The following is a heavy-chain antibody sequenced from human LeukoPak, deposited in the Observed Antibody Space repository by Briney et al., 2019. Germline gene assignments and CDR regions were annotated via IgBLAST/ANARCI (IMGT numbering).Heavy chain of an antibody. CDR3: AKSEWTYYYGSGSYPYYFDY. CDR2: MNPNSGNT. CDR1: GYTFTSYD. V-gene: IGHV1-8*01. Sequence: GASVEVSCKASGYTFTSYDINWVRQATGQGLEWMGWMNPNSGNTGYAQKFQGRVTMTRNTSISTAYMELSSLRSEDTAVYYCAKSEWTYYYGSGSYPYYFDYWGQGTLVTLSS. D-gene: IGHD3-10*01. J-gene: IGHJ4*02.